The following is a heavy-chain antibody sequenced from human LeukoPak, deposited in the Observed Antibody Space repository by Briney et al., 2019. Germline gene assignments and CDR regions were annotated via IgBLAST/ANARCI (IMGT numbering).Heavy chain of an antibody. CDR1: GYTFTSYY. D-gene: IGHD1-26*01. V-gene: IGHV1-46*01. CDR2: INPSGGST. J-gene: IGHJ4*02. CDR3: AYSGSPIYPDY. Sequence: ASVKVSCKASGYTFTSYYMHWVRQAPGQGLEWMGIINPSGGSTSYAQKFQGRVTMTRDTSTSTVYMELSSLRSEDTAVYYCAYSGSPIYPDYWGQGTLVTVSS.